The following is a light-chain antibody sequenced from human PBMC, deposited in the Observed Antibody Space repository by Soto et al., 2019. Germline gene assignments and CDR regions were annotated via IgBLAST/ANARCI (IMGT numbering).Light chain of an antibody. CDR2: KVS. Sequence: EIVLTQTPLLSPVTLGQPASISCRSSRSLVASDGNAYLTWLHQRPGQPLRPLIYKVSQRLSGVPDRFSGSGAGTDFTLHISRVEAEDVGTYFCMQATQLRTFGQGTRLEIK. CDR3: MQATQLRT. V-gene: IGKV2-24*01. CDR1: RSLVASDGNAY. J-gene: IGKJ5*01.